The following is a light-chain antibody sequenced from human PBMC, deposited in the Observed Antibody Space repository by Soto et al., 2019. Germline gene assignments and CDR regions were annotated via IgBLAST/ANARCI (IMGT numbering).Light chain of an antibody. V-gene: IGKV1-39*01. Sequence: DIQMTQSPSSLSASVGDRVTITCRASQNIASHLNWYQQKPGKAPKLLIYAASSLQSGVPSRFSGSGSGTDFTLTISSLQPEDFASYFCQESHSAPFTFGQGTHLDIK. CDR1: QNIASH. CDR3: QESHSAPFT. CDR2: AAS. J-gene: IGKJ2*01.